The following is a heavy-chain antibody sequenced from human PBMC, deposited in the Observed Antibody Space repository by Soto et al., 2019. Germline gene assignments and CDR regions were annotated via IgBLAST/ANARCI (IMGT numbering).Heavy chain of an antibody. CDR1: GFTFSSYA. CDR3: AHLYGDYYYFDY. V-gene: IGHV3-23*01. CDR2: ISGSGGST. D-gene: IGHD4-17*01. J-gene: IGHJ4*02. Sequence: GGSLRLSCAASGFTFSSYAMSWVRQAPGKGLEWVSAISGSGGSTYYADSVKGRFTISRDNSKNTLYLQMNSLRAEDTAVYYCAHLYGDYYYFDYWGQGTLVTVSS.